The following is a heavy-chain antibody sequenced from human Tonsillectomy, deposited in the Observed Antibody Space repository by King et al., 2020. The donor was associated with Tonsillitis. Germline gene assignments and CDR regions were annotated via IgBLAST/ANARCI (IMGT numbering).Heavy chain of an antibody. CDR2: IYYTGST. V-gene: IGHV4-39*01. CDR1: GDXISSDTYY. CDR3: XGXXXXXXXXXXXXX. Sequence: LQLQESGPGLVKPSETLSLTCTVSGDXISSDTYYWGWIRQPPGKGLEWIATIYYTGSTYYNPSLKSRVTISEDTSKNQFSLKLSSVTAADTAVYYCXGXXXXXXXXXXXXXWGQGTLVAVSS. J-gene: IGHJ4*02.